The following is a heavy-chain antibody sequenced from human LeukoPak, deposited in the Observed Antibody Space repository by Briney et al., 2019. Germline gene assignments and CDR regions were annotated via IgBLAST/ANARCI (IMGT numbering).Heavy chain of an antibody. CDR3: AGGSGYYYFDY. CDR1: GYSISSGYY. Sequence: SKTLSLTCAVSGYSISSGYYWGWIRQPPGKGLEWIGSIYYSGSTYYNPSLKSRVTISVDTSKNQFSLKLSSVTAADTAVYYCAGGSGYYYFDYWGQGTLVTVSS. V-gene: IGHV4-38-2*01. J-gene: IGHJ4*02. CDR2: IYYSGST. D-gene: IGHD3-22*01.